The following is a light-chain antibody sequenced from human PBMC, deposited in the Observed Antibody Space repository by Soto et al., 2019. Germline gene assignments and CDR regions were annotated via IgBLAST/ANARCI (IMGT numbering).Light chain of an antibody. CDR1: SSDIGGYIY. V-gene: IGLV2-14*01. Sequence: QSALTQPASVSASPGQSITISCNGTSSDIGGYIYVCWYQHHPGKAPRLMIYEVSSRPSGVSNRFFGSKSGNTASLTISGLQAEDEADYYCSSYTSTTKVFGGGTKVTVL. CDR3: SSYTSTTKV. J-gene: IGLJ2*01. CDR2: EVS.